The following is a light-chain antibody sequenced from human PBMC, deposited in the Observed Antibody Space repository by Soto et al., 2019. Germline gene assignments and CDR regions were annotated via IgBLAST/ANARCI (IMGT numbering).Light chain of an antibody. CDR1: QSLVYSNGYTY. CDR2: KVS. J-gene: IGKJ2*01. Sequence: DVVMTQSPLSLPVTLGQPASISCRSSQSLVYSNGYTYLNWFQQRPGQSPRRLIYKVSNRDSGVPDRFSGSGSGADFILRISRVESEDIGTYYCMQGTRRPYTFGQGTRLEIK. V-gene: IGKV2-30*01. CDR3: MQGTRRPYT.